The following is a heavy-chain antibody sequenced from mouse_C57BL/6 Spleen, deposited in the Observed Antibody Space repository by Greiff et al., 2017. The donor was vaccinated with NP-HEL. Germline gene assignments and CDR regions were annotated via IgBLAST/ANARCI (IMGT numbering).Heavy chain of an antibody. J-gene: IGHJ2*01. Sequence: VQLHQSGPELVKPGASVKISCKASGYAFSSSWMNWVKQRPGQGLEWIGRIYPGDGDTNYNGKFKGKATLTADKSSSTAYMQLSSLTSEDSAVYFCARAPITTVGYFDYGGQGTTLTVSS. V-gene: IGHV1-82*01. D-gene: IGHD1-1*01. CDR1: GYAFSSSW. CDR2: IYPGDGDT. CDR3: ARAPITTVGYFDY.